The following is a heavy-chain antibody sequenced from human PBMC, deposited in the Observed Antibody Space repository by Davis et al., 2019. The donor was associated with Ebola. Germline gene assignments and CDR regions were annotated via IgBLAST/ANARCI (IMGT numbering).Heavy chain of an antibody. Sequence: PGGSLRLSCAASGFTFSSYSMNWVRQAPGKGLEWVSSISSSSSYIYYADSVKGRFTISRDNSKNTLYLQMNSLRAEDTAVYYCARESGGYDFWSGYYNGESYYYYMDVWGKGTTVTVSS. D-gene: IGHD3-3*01. CDR1: GFTFSSYS. J-gene: IGHJ6*03. V-gene: IGHV3-21*01. CDR3: ARESGGYDFWSGYYNGESYYYYMDV. CDR2: ISSSSSYI.